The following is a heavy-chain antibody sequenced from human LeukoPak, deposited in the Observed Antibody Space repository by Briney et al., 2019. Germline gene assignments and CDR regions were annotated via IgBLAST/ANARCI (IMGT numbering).Heavy chain of an antibody. Sequence: GGSLRLSCTASGFIFSDHYMHWIRQAPGKGLEWLSYISKGSDTIYYADSVKGRFTISRDSSKNSLYLQMNSLRAEDTAVYYCARDRRRDGYNLDYWGQGTLVTVSS. CDR1: GFIFSDHY. CDR2: ISKGSDTI. CDR3: ARDRRRDGYNLDY. D-gene: IGHD5-24*01. V-gene: IGHV3-11*04. J-gene: IGHJ4*02.